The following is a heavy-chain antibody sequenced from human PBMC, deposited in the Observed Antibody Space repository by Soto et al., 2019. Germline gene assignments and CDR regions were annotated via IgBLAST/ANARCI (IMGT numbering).Heavy chain of an antibody. V-gene: IGHV3-33*01. Sequence: QVQLVESGGGVVQPGRSLRLSCAASGFTFSSYGMHWVRQAPGKGLEWVAVIWYDGSNKYYADSVKGRFTISRDNSKNTLYLQMNSLRAEDTAVYYCARGPSARGNDYVWGSYRSGWFDPWGQGTLVTVSS. CDR2: IWYDGSNK. D-gene: IGHD3-16*02. CDR3: ARGPSARGNDYVWGSYRSGWFDP. CDR1: GFTFSSYG. J-gene: IGHJ5*02.